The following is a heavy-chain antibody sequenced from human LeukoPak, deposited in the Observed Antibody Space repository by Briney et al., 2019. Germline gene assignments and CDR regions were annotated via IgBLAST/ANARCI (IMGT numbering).Heavy chain of an antibody. J-gene: IGHJ4*02. V-gene: IGHV3-30*02. CDR3: ARVVDHDYGDYYLDY. CDR2: IRYDGSNK. D-gene: IGHD4-17*01. CDR1: GFTFSSYG. Sequence: GGSLRLSCAASGFTFSSYGMHWVRQAPGKGLEWVAFIRYDGSNKYYADPVKGRFTISRDNSKNTLYLQMNSLRAEDTAVYYCARVVDHDYGDYYLDYWGQGTLVTVSS.